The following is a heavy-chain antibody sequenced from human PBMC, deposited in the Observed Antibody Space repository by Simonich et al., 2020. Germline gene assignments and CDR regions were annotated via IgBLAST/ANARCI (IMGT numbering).Heavy chain of an antibody. CDR2: ISAYNGNN. CDR3: ARDQGGRAAAATDY. D-gene: IGHD6-13*01. Sequence: QVQLVQSGAEVKKPGASVKVSCKASGYTLTGYGVSWVRQAPGQGRERLGWISAYNGNNNYAQKLQGRVTMTTDTSTSTAYMELRSLRSDDTAVYYCARDQGGRAAAATDYWGQGTLVTVSS. V-gene: IGHV1-18*01. J-gene: IGHJ4*02. CDR1: GYTLTGYG.